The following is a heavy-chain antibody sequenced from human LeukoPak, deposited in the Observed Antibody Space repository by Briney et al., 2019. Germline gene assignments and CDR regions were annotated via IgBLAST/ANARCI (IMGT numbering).Heavy chain of an antibody. Sequence: PGGSLRLSCAASGFTFSSYAMHWGRQAPGKGLEYVSAISSNGVSTYYANSVKGRFTISRDNSKNTLYLQMGSLRAEDMAVYYCARGATVTTVYFDYWGQGTLVTVSS. D-gene: IGHD4-17*01. V-gene: IGHV3-64*01. J-gene: IGHJ4*02. CDR2: ISSNGVST. CDR3: ARGATVTTVYFDY. CDR1: GFTFSSYA.